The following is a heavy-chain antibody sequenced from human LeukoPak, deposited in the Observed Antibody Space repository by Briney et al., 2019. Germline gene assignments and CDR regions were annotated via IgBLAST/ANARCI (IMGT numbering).Heavy chain of an antibody. CDR2: IYHSGST. CDR1: GGSISSGGYY. V-gene: IGHV4-31*03. D-gene: IGHD6-19*01. Sequence: SQTLSLTCTVSGGSISSGGYYWSWIRQHPGKGLEWIGEIYHSGSTNYNPSLKSRVTISVDKSKNQFSLKLSSVTAADTAVYYCARVPRYSSGWYFFWGQGTLVTVSS. J-gene: IGHJ4*02. CDR3: ARVPRYSSGWYFF.